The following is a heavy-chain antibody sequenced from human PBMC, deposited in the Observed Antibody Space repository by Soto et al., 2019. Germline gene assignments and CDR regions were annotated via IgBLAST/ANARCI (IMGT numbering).Heavy chain of an antibody. CDR1: GGSISSGTYS. J-gene: IGHJ6*02. V-gene: IGHV4-39*01. CDR3: ARLGGYCTTSCYGYYGMDV. D-gene: IGHD2-8*01. CDR2: FYYSGST. Sequence: PSETLSLTCTVSGGSISSGTYSWGWIRQPPGKGLEWIGTFYYSGSTYYNPSLKSRVAISVDTSKNQFSLKVSSVTAADTAVYYCARLGGYCTTSCYGYYGMDVWGQGTTVT.